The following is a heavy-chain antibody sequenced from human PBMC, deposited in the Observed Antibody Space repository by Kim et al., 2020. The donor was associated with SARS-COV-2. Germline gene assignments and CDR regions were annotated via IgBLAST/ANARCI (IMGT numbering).Heavy chain of an antibody. V-gene: IGHV3-23*01. Sequence: GGSLRLSCAASGITLRNYAMSWVRQAPGKGLEWVSGISGSGDRIYYADSVKGRFAISRDNSKNTVYLQMNSLRVEDTAVYYCAKGGISLVRGSFDYWGQGILVTVSS. CDR3: AKGGISLVRGSFDY. CDR2: ISGSGDRI. CDR1: GITLRNYA. J-gene: IGHJ4*02. D-gene: IGHD3-10*01.